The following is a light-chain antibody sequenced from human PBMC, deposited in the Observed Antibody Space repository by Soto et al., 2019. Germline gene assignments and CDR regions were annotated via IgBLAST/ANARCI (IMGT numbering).Light chain of an antibody. J-gene: IGKJ1*01. CDR1: QSISSF. CDR2: AAS. CDR3: QQTYTSPWT. V-gene: IGKV1-39*01. Sequence: TKMTQSPTSLSPSVGDRVTIPCRASQSISSFFNWYQQKPGKAPKLLIYAASSLQSGVPSRFSGSESGTDFTLTISSLQPEDFATYSCQQTYTSPWTFGQGTKVDIK.